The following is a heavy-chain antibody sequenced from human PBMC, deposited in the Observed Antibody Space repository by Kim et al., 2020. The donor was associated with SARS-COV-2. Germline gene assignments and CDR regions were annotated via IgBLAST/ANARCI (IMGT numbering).Heavy chain of an antibody. CDR2: GSSI. V-gene: IGHV3-11*01. CDR3: VREPAN. Sequence: GSSIQYADSANGRFTISRDSAKKSLSLQMNSLTPEDTAVYYCVREPANWGQGTLVTVSS. J-gene: IGHJ4*02.